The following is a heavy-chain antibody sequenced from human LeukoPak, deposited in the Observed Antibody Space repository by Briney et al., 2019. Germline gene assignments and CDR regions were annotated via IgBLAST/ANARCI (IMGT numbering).Heavy chain of an antibody. D-gene: IGHD6-19*01. CDR2: IYTSGST. V-gene: IGHV4-61*02. CDR1: GGSISSGSYY. J-gene: IGHJ4*02. CDR3: VGVAVLGYSDY. Sequence: PSETLSLTCTVSGGSISSGSYYWSWIRQAAGKGLEWIGRIYTSGSTNYNPSLKSRVTISVDTSKNQFSLKLSSVTAADTAVYYCVGVAVLGYSDYWGQGTLVTVSS.